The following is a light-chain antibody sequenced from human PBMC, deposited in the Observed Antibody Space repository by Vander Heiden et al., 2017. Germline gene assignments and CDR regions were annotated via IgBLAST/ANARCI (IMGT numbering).Light chain of an antibody. CDR1: QSVLYSSNNKNF. CDR2: WAS. J-gene: IGKJ4*01. Sequence: DIVMTQSPDSQAVSLGERATINCKSSQSVLYSSNNKNFLAWYQQKPGQPPTLLIYWASTRNSGVPDRFSGSGSGTDFTLAISNLQAEDVAVYYCQQYYNTPLTFGGGTKVEIK. V-gene: IGKV4-1*01. CDR3: QQYYNTPLT.